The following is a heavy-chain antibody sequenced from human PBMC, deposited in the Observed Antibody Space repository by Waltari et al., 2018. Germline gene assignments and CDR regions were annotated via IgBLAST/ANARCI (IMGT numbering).Heavy chain of an antibody. CDR2: IRDDGSNK. Sequence: QVQLVESGGGVVQPGGSLRLSCAASGFTFSSYGMHWVRQAPGKGLEWVAFIRDDGSNKYYADSVKGRFTISRDNSKNTLYLQMNSLRAEDTAVYYCANDFRSGWYVVGFDYWGQGTLVTVSS. D-gene: IGHD6-19*01. CDR1: GFTFSSYG. J-gene: IGHJ4*02. V-gene: IGHV3-30*02. CDR3: ANDFRSGWYVVGFDY.